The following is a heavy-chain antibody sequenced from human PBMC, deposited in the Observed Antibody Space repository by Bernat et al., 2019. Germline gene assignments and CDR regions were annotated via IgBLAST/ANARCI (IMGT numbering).Heavy chain of an antibody. CDR2: IRTKSNNYAT. Sequence: EVQLVESGGGLVQPGGSLKLSCAASGFIFSDSVMHWVRQASGKGPEWVGRIRTKSNNYATAYAASVKGRFTISRDDSKNTAFLQMDSLKTEDTAIYYCTAAVGTSLYNWFDPWGPGTLVTVSS. V-gene: IGHV3-73*01. D-gene: IGHD4-23*01. CDR1: GFIFSDSV. CDR3: TAAVGTSLYNWFDP. J-gene: IGHJ5*02.